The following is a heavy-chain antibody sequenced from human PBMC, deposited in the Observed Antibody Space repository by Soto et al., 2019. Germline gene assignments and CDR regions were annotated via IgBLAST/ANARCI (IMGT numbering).Heavy chain of an antibody. CDR2: IDHDGPT. Sequence: VQLVESGGGLVQPGGSLRLSCAGSGFTFSNYWMHWVRQAPGKGLEWVSRIDHDGPTDYADSVRGRFTISRDNAENTLYLQMNCLRPEDTAVYYCVRDSHGDYWGQGTLVTVSS. V-gene: IGHV3-74*01. CDR1: GFTFSNYW. J-gene: IGHJ4*02. CDR3: VRDSHGDY.